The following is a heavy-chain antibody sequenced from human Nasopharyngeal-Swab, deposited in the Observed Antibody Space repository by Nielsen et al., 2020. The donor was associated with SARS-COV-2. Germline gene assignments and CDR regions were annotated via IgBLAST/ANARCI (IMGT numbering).Heavy chain of an antibody. D-gene: IGHD3-22*01. CDR1: GYTFTDYY. V-gene: IGHV1-2*06. CDR2: INPNSGGT. CDR3: ARPPSDYYDTSGFFGY. J-gene: IGHJ4*02. Sequence: ASVKVSCEASGYTFTDYYMHWVRQAPGQGLEWMGRINPNSGGTNYAQKFQGRVTMTRDTSITTAYMELSRLRSDDTAVYYCARPPSDYYDTSGFFGYWGQGTLVTVSS.